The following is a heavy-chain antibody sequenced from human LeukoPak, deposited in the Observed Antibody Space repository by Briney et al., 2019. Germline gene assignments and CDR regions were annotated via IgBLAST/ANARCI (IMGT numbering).Heavy chain of an antibody. CDR3: ARVGRGDHTWGSYYCDH. V-gene: IGHV4-59*01. CDR2: ISSSGST. CDR1: GDSFSSYH. J-gene: IGHJ4*02. Sequence: SETLSLTCTVSGDSFSSYHWSWLRQPPGKGLEWIGYISSSGSTGYKPSLKSRVTISVDTSRNQFSLRLNSMTAADTAVYYCARVGRGDHTWGSYYCDHWGQGTLVSVSS. D-gene: IGHD3-16*01.